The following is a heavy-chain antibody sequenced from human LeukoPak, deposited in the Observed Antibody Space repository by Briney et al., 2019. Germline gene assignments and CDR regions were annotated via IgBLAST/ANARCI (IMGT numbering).Heavy chain of an antibody. CDR2: ISAYNGNT. CDR3: ANRHDYGDYGDY. Sequence: GASVKASCKASGYTFTSYGISWVRQAPGQGLEWMGWISAYNGNTNYAQKLQGRVTMTTDTSTSTAYMELRSPRSDDTAVYYCANRHDYGDYGDYWGQGTLVTVSS. CDR1: GYTFTSYG. V-gene: IGHV1-18*01. J-gene: IGHJ4*02. D-gene: IGHD4-17*01.